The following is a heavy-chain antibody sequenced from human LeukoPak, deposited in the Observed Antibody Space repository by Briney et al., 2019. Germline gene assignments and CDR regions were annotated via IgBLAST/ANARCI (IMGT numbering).Heavy chain of an antibody. CDR2: MNPNSGNT. V-gene: IGHV1-8*03. CDR1: GYTFTSYD. Sequence: GASVKVSCKASGYTFTSYDINWVRQATGQGLEWMGWMNPNSGNTGYAQKFQGRVTITRNTSISAAYMELSSLRPEDTAVYYCARVCRDWNWVVWFDPWGQGTLVTVSS. CDR3: ARVCRDWNWVVWFDP. J-gene: IGHJ5*02. D-gene: IGHD1-7*01.